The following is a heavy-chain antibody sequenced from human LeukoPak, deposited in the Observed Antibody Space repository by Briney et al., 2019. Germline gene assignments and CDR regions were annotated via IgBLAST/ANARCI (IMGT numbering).Heavy chain of an antibody. V-gene: IGHV4-4*07. J-gene: IGHJ6*03. D-gene: IGHD5-18*01. CDR1: GGSISSYY. Sequence: SETLSLTCTVSGGSISSYYWSWIRQPAGKGLEWIGRIYTSGSTNYNPSLKSRVTMSVDTSKNQFSLKLSSVTAADTAVYYCAKSGYGYGTDYYDYYLDVWGKGTTVNV. CDR2: IYTSGST. CDR3: AKSGYGYGTDYYDYYLDV.